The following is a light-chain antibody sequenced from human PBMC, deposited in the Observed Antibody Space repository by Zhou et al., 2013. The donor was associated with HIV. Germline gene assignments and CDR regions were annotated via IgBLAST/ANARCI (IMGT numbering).Light chain of an antibody. Sequence: DIQMTQSPSSLSASVGDRVTITCRASQIISSYLNWYQQKPGKAPKLLIYAASRLESGVPSRFSGSGSGTHFTLTISSLQPEDIATYYCQKYNSAPRTFGQGTKVEIK. V-gene: IGKV1-39*01. CDR1: QIISSY. J-gene: IGKJ1*01. CDR3: QKYNSAPRT. CDR2: AAS.